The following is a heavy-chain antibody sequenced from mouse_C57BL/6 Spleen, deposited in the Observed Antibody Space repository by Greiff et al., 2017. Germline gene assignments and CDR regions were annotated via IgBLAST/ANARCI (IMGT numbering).Heavy chain of an antibody. D-gene: IGHD2-4*01. CDR2: IRSKSDNYGT. CDR1: GFSFNTYA. V-gene: IGHV10-1*01. Sequence: GGGMVQPKGSLKHSCAASGFSFNTYALNWVRLAPGKGLEWVARIRSKSDNYGTNYADSVKDRFSISRDDSESMLYLKMNSLQTEDTAMYYCVRHDYDAGYFAVWGTGTTVTVSS. CDR3: VRHDYDAGYFAV. J-gene: IGHJ1*03.